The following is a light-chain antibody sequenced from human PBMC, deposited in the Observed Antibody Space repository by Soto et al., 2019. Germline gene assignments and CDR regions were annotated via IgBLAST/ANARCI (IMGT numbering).Light chain of an antibody. CDR3: SSYAGSNNLHVL. J-gene: IGLJ2*01. V-gene: IGLV2-8*01. CDR1: SSDVGGYEY. CDR2: EVI. Sequence: QSVLTQPPSASGSPGQSVTISCTGSSSDVGGYEYVSWYQQHPGKAPKLIIYEVIKRPSGVPDRFSGSKSGNTASLTVSGLQAEDEADYYCSSYAGSNNLHVLFGGGT.